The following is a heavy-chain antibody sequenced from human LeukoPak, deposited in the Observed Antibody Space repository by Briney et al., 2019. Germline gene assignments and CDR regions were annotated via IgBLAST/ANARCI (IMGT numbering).Heavy chain of an antibody. CDR2: IYYSGST. D-gene: IGHD4-17*01. Sequence: SETLSLTCTVSGGSISSSSYYWGWIRQPPGKGLEWIGSIYYSGSTYYNPSLKCRVTISVDTSKNQFSLKLSSVTAADTAVYYCARLDYGDYRGAFDTWGQGTMVTVSS. CDR1: GGSISSSSYY. CDR3: ARLDYGDYRGAFDT. V-gene: IGHV4-39*01. J-gene: IGHJ3*02.